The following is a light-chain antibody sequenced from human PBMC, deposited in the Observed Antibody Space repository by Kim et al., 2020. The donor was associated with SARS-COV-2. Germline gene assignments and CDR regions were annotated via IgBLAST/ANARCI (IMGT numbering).Light chain of an antibody. CDR2: GNI. J-gene: IGLJ2*01. Sequence: VTISCTGSSSNIGAGYDVHWYQQLPGTAPKLLIYGNINRPSGVPDRFSGSKSGTSASLAITGLQAEDEADYYCQSYDSSLSGPVVFGGGTQLTVL. CDR3: QSYDSSLSGPVV. CDR1: SSNIGAGYD. V-gene: IGLV1-40*01.